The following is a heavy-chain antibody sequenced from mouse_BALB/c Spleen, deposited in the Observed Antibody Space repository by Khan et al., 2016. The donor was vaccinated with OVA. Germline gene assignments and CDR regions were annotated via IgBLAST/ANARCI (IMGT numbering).Heavy chain of an antibody. Sequence: QVQLKQSGAELAKPGASVKMSCKASGYTFTTYWMHWVQQMPGQGLEWIGYINTNSGYTEYNEKFKDRVTLSADKSSSTAYMQLSSLTSEDSAVYYCTRDRIDYWGQGTTLTVSS. J-gene: IGHJ2*01. CDR1: GYTFTTYW. V-gene: IGHV1-7*01. CDR3: TRDRIDY. CDR2: INTNSGYT.